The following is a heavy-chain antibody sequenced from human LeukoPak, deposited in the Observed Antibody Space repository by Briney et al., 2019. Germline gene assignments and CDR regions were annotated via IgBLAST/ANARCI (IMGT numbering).Heavy chain of an antibody. D-gene: IGHD6-13*01. J-gene: IGHJ4*02. V-gene: IGHV4-34*01. CDR2: INHSGST. CDR1: GGSFSGYY. CDR3: ARGIAAAGKYFDY. Sequence: PSETLSLTCAVYGGSFSGYYWSWIRQPPGKGLEWIGEINHSGSTNYNPSLKSRVTISVDTSKNQFSLKLSSVTAADTAVYYCARGIAAAGKYFDYWGQGTLVTVSS.